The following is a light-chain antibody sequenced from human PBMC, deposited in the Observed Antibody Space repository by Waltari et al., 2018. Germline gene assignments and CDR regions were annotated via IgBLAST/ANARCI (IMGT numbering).Light chain of an antibody. CDR1: QSISTY. J-gene: IGKJ4*01. Sequence: DIQMTQSPSSLSASVGDRVTITCRASQSISTYLNWYLQKPGKAPNLLIYAASSLQSGVPSRFSGSGSGTDFTLTISSLQPEDFATYYCQQSYSPLTFGGGTK. CDR3: QQSYSPLT. CDR2: AAS. V-gene: IGKV1-39*01.